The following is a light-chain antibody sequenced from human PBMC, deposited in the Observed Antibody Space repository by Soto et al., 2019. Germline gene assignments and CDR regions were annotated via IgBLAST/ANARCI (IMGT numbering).Light chain of an antibody. J-gene: IGKJ1*01. Sequence: DIQMTQSPSTLSASVGDRVTITCRASHSISSWLAWYQQKPGKAPNFLIYKASSLESGVPSRFSGSGSGTEFTLTISSLQPDDFATYYCQQYNSYPTFGQGTKVEIK. CDR3: QQYNSYPT. V-gene: IGKV1-5*03. CDR2: KAS. CDR1: HSISSW.